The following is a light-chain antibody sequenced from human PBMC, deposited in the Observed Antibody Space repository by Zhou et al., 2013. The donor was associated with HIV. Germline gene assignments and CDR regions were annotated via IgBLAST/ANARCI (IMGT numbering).Light chain of an antibody. CDR1: SGDVGAYNY. CDR3: SSYAGPXSSGV. J-gene: IGLJ2*01. Sequence: QSALTQPASVSGSPGQSITISCTGTSGDVGAYNYVSWYQQHPGKAPKLMIYDVSYRPSGVSNRFSDSKSGNTASLIISGLQAEDEADYYCSSYAGPXSSGVFGGGTRLTVL. CDR2: DVS. V-gene: IGLV2-14*03.